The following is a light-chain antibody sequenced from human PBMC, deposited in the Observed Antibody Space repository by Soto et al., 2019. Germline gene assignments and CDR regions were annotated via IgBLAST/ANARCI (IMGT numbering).Light chain of an antibody. J-gene: IGLJ1*01. CDR1: SSDVGRYNY. CDR3: GSYTSTYVRI. CDR2: EVT. V-gene: IGLV2-14*01. Sequence: QSALTQPASVSGSPGQSITISCTGTSSDVGRYNYVSWYQQYPGRAPKLIIYEVTNWPSGVSDRFSGSKSGNVASLTISGLQAADEADYYCGSYTSTYVRIFGTGTKVTVL.